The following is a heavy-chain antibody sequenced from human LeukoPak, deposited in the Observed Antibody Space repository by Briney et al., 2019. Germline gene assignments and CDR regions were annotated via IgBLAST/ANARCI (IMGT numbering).Heavy chain of an antibody. J-gene: IGHJ5*02. Sequence: GESLRLSCEASEFSSSSHATQWVRQAPGKGLEWVALIWYDGSNKYYADSVQGRLTISRDNSKHSLYLQRNSLRDEDTSVYYCARDKGNHPNYLLDPWGQGTLVTVSS. CDR3: ARDKGNHPNYLLDP. D-gene: IGHD2/OR15-2a*01. V-gene: IGHV3-33*01. CDR1: EFSSSSHA. CDR2: IWYDGSNK.